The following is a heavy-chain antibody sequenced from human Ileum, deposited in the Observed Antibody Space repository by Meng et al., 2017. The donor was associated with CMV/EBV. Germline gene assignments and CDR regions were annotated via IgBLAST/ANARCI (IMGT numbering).Heavy chain of an antibody. CDR3: TTFYTSSSLWFDP. CDR2: IKTKTDDGTI. V-gene: IGHV3-15*01. CDR1: GFSFSAAW. D-gene: IGHD3-10*01. Sequence: GESLKISCAASGFSFSAAWMSWVRQAPGKGLEWVARIKTKTDDGTIDYAAPVQGRFTISREDSQNILYLQMNSLKTEDTAVYYCTTFYTSSSLWFDPWGQGTLVTVSS. J-gene: IGHJ5*02.